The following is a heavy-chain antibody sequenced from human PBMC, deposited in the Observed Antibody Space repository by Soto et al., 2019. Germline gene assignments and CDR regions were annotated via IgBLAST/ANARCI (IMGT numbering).Heavy chain of an antibody. V-gene: IGHV1-45*02. CDR1: GNTFTYRY. D-gene: IGHD1-26*01. J-gene: IGHJ4*02. CDR3: ASGGPVSGPFTRELPDH. Sequence: QMQLVQSGAEVKKTGSSVTVSCKALGNTFTYRYLHWVRQAPGQALEWMGWITPFSGDVHYAQKFQERVTITRDRSINTAYMQTSNLRSEDTAMYFCASGGPVSGPFTRELPDHWGQGTLVTVSS. CDR2: ITPFSGDV.